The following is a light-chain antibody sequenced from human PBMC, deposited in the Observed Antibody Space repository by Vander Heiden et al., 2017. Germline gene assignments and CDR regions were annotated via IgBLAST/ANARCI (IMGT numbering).Light chain of an antibody. CDR1: SSNIGNNY. Sequence: QSVLTQPPSVSAAPGQKVTISCSGSSSNIGNNYVSWYQQLPGTAPKLLIYDNNKRPSGIPDRFSGSKSGTSATLGITGLQTGDEADYYCGTWDSSLSAAVFGGGTQLNGL. J-gene: IGLJ7*01. CDR3: GTWDSSLSAAV. V-gene: IGLV1-51*01. CDR2: DNN.